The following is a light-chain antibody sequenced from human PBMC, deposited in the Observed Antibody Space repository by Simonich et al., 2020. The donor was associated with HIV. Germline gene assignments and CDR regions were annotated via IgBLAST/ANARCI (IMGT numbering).Light chain of an antibody. CDR2: DAS. V-gene: IGKV3D-20*01. CDR1: QSVSSSY. CDR3: QQYGSSPQT. J-gene: IGKJ2*01. Sequence: EIVLTQSPGTLSLSPGERATLSCRASQSVSSSYLAWYQQNPGLAPRLLSYDASSRATGIPDRFSGSGSGTDFNLTISRLEPEDFAVYYCQQYGSSPQTFGQGTKLEIK.